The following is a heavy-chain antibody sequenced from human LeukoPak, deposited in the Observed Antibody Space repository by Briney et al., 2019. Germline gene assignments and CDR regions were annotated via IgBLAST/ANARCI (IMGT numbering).Heavy chain of an antibody. CDR3: ARGGSAVNVLRYFDWLSMGGAFDI. V-gene: IGHV4-59*12. D-gene: IGHD3-9*01. CDR2: IYYSGST. J-gene: IGHJ3*02. Sequence: PSETPSLTCTVSGGSISSYYWSWIRQPPGKGLEWIGYIYYSGSTNYNPSLKSRVTISVDTPKNQFSLKLSSVTAADTAVYYCARGGSAVNVLRYFDWLSMGGAFDIWGQGTMVTVSS. CDR1: GGSISSYY.